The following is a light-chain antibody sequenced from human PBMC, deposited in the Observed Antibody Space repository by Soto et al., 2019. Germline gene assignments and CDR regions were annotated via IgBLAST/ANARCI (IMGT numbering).Light chain of an antibody. CDR2: GAS. CDR1: QSVSSN. Sequence: EIVMTQSPATLSVSPGERATLSCRASQSVSSNLAWYLQKPGQAPRLLIYGASTRATGIPARFSGSGSGTEFTLTINSLPSEDFAVYYCQQYNNWPLPFGGGTKVDIK. V-gene: IGKV3-15*01. CDR3: QQYNNWPLP. J-gene: IGKJ4*01.